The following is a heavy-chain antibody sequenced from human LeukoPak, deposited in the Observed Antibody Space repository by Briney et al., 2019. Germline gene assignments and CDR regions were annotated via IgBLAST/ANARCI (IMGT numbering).Heavy chain of an antibody. CDR3: ARSSIAAAVTEYFQH. V-gene: IGHV1-18*01. CDR1: GYTFTSYC. D-gene: IGHD6-13*01. Sequence: ASVKVSCKASGYTFTSYCISWVRQAPGQGLEWMGWISAYNGNTNYAQKLQGRVTMTTDTSTSTAYMELRSLRSDDTAVYYCARSSIAAAVTEYFQHWGQGTLVTVSS. CDR2: ISAYNGNT. J-gene: IGHJ1*01.